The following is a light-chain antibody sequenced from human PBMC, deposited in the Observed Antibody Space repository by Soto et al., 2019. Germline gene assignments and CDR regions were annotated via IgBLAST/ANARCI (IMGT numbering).Light chain of an antibody. CDR3: QQYGTSPPK. CDR1: QSVSSNF. Sequence: EIVLTQSPGTLSLSPGERATLSCKASQSVSSNFLAWYQRKPGQAPRLLIYGAYYRATDIPYSFSGSGSGTDFTLTITRLEPEEFAVYYCQQYGTSPPKFGQGTKVE. CDR2: GAY. J-gene: IGKJ1*01. V-gene: IGKV3-20*01.